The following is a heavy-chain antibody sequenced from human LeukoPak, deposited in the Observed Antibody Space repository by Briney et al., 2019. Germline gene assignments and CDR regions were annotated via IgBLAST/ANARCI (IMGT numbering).Heavy chain of an antibody. CDR2: VDPEDGET. D-gene: IGHD3-16*01. Sequence: GASVKVSCKASGYTFTGCYMHWVQQAPGKGLEWMGLVDPEDGETIYAEKFQGRVTITADTSTDTAYMELSSLRSEDTAVYYCATINRYYYYMDVWGKGTTVTVSS. CDR1: GYTFTGCY. J-gene: IGHJ6*03. V-gene: IGHV1-69-2*01. CDR3: ATINRYYYYMDV.